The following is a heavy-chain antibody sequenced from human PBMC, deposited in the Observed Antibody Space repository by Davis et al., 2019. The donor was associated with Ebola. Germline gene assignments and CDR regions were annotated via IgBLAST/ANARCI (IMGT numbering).Heavy chain of an antibody. Sequence: GESLKISCAASGFTFSSYDMHWVRQAPGKGLEWVAVISYDGSNKYYADSVKGRFTISRDNSKNTLYLQMNSLRAEDTAVYYCAKEAFGYCGGDCYNDACDIWGQGTMVTVSS. CDR3: AKEAFGYCGGDCYNDACDI. CDR2: ISYDGSNK. V-gene: IGHV3-30*18. J-gene: IGHJ3*02. D-gene: IGHD2-21*02. CDR1: GFTFSSYD.